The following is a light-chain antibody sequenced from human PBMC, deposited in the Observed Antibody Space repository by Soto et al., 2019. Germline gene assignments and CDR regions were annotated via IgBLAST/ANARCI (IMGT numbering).Light chain of an antibody. CDR1: SSDIGASTY. CDR2: EVT. V-gene: IGLV2-8*01. J-gene: IGLJ2*01. CDR3: SSYAGHNNLV. Sequence: QSVLSQPPSASGSPGQSVTISCTGTSSDIGASTYVSWYQQHPVRAPILIFYEVTKRPSGVPDLFSGSKSGNTASLTVSGRQSDDEADNYCSSYAGHNNLVFGGGTKLTVL.